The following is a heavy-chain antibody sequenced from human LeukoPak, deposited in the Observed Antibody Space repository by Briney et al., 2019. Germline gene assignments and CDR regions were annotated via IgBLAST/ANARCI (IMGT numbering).Heavy chain of an antibody. CDR2: ITGSGSST. CDR1: GFTFTNYA. V-gene: IGHV3-23*01. CDR3: AKDRGAVAPRNYGMDV. D-gene: IGHD6-19*01. J-gene: IGHJ6*02. Sequence: PGGSLRLSCAASGFTFTNYAMTWVRQAPGKGLEWVSAITGSGSSTYYADSVKGRFTISRDNSKNTLYLQMSSLRAEDTAVYYCAKDRGAVAPRNYGMDVWGQGTTVTVSS.